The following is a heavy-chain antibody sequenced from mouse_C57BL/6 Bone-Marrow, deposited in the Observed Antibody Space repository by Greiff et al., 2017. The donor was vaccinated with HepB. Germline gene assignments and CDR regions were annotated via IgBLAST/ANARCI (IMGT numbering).Heavy chain of an antibody. Sequence: EVMLVESGGGLVQPKGSLKLSCAASGFTFNTYAMHWVRQAPGKGLEWVARIRSKSSNYATYYADSVQDRFTISRDDSQSMLYLQMNNLKTEDAAMYYCVTLRRGGTWFAYWGQGTLVTVSA. J-gene: IGHJ3*01. CDR2: IRSKSSNYAT. CDR1: GFTFNTYA. V-gene: IGHV10-3*01. CDR3: VTLRRGGTWFAY. D-gene: IGHD2-12*01.